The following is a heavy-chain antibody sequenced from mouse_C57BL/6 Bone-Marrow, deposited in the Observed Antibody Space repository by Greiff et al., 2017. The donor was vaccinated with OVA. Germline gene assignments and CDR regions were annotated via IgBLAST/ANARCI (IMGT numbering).Heavy chain of an antibody. Sequence: EVQLQQSVAELVRPGASVKLSCTASGFNIKNTYMHWVKQRPEQGLEWIGRIDPANDNTKYAPKFQGKATMTADTSSNTAYLQLSSLSSEDTAGYCGARGNFGSSLYAMDYWGQGTSVTVSS. CDR2: IDPANDNT. V-gene: IGHV14-3*01. CDR3: ARGNFGSSLYAMDY. J-gene: IGHJ4*01. CDR1: GFNIKNTY. D-gene: IGHD1-1*01.